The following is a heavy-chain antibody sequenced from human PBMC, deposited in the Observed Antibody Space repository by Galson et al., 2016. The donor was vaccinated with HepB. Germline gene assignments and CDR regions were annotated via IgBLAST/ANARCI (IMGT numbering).Heavy chain of an antibody. D-gene: IGHD3-22*01. CDR3: AKVSYYHDSSGLFDY. J-gene: IGHJ4*02. CDR2: ISHEGANK. Sequence: SLRLSCAVRGFTFENYGMHWVRQAPGKGPEWLSLISHEGANKYYADSVKGRFTISRDNSENTLYLQMNSLRPEDTAVYYCAKVSYYHDSSGLFDYWGQGTQVTVSS. V-gene: IGHV3-30*18. CDR1: GFTFENYG.